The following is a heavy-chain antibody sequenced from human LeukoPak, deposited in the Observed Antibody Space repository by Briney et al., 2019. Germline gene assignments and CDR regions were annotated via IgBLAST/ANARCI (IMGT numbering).Heavy chain of an antibody. CDR3: GRDGALDYGDYWYFDL. J-gene: IGHJ2*01. CDR2: FHPSGKT. CDR1: GGSINGYF. D-gene: IGHD4-17*01. V-gene: IGHV4-4*07. Sequence: SETLSLTCTVSGGSINGYFWTWIRQPAGKGLECLGRFHPSGKTNYNPSLKSQVTMSLDTSKNQFSLKLTSVTAADTAVYYCGRDGALDYGDYWYFDLWGRGTLVTVSS.